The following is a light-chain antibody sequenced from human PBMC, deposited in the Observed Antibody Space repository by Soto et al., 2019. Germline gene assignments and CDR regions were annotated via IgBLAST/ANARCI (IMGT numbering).Light chain of an antibody. CDR3: QHYHGWVKA. Sequence: EIVMTQSTATLSVSPGGRATLSCRASQSVGNKLAWYQQKPGQAPRLVIYDASTRATGVPDRFSGSESGTEFTLTISSLQSEDSAVYYCQHYHGWVKAFGQGTKVEIK. CDR1: QSVGNK. J-gene: IGKJ2*01. V-gene: IGKV3-15*01. CDR2: DAS.